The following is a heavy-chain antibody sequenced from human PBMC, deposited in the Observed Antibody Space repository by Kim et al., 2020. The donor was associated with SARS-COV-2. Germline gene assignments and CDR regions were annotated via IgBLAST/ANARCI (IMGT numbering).Heavy chain of an antibody. CDR3: ARESPYYYDSSGYYYGWFDP. CDR2: IYYSGST. V-gene: IGHV4-61*01. CDR1: GGSVSSGSYY. Sequence: SETLSLTCTVSGGSVSSGSYYWSWIRQPPGKGLEWIGYIYYSGSTNYNPSLKSRVTISVDTSKNQFSLKLSSVTAADTAVYYCARESPYYYDSSGYYYGWFDPWGQGTLVTVSS. D-gene: IGHD3-22*01. J-gene: IGHJ5*02.